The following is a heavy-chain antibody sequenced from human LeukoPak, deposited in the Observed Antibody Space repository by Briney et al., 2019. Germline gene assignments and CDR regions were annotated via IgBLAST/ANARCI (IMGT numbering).Heavy chain of an antibody. Sequence: ASVKVSCKASGYTFTGYYMHWVRQAPGQGLEWMGWINPNSGGTNYAQKFQGWVTMTRDTSISTAYMELSRLRSDDTAVYYCARDGYSSRWTFDYWGQGTLVTVSS. V-gene: IGHV1-2*04. CDR3: ARDGYSSRWTFDY. CDR1: GYTFTGYY. J-gene: IGHJ4*02. CDR2: INPNSGGT. D-gene: IGHD6-13*01.